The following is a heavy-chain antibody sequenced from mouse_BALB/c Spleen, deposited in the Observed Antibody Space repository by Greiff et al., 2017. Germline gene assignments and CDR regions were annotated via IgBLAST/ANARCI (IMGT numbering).Heavy chain of an antibody. CDR2: IWRGGST. CDR3: AKEGGGGLMDY. J-gene: IGHJ4*01. Sequence: QVQLKESGPSLVQPSQSLSITCTVSGFSLTSYGVHWVRQSPGKGLEWLGVIWRGGSTDYNAAFMSRLSITKDNSKSQVFFKMNSLQADDTAIYSYAKEGGGGLMDYWGQGTSVTVSS. V-gene: IGHV2-5-1*01. CDR1: GFSLTSYG.